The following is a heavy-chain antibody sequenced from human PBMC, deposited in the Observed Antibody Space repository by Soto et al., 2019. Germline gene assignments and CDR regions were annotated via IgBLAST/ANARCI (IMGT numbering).Heavy chain of an antibody. CDR3: AREGXPYYDFXXXXTRGFDP. Sequence: EVQLVESGGGLVQPGGSLRLSCAASGFTFSSYWMSWVRQAPGKGLEWVANIKQDGSEKYYVDSVKGRFTISRDNAKNSLYLQMNSLRAEDTAVYYCAREGXPYYDFXXXXTRGFDPWGQGTLVTVSS. CDR2: IKQDGSEK. J-gene: IGHJ5*02. D-gene: IGHD3-3*01. CDR1: GFTFSSYW. V-gene: IGHV3-7*01.